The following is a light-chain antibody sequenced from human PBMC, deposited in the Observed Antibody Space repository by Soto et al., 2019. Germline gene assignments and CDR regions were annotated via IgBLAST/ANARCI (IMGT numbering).Light chain of an antibody. Sequence: MTQSAYTLSVSPGERVTLSCRASQILSSNLAWYQQKPGQAPRLLIYGAVTRATGVPARFSGSESGTEFTLTISSLQSEDFAVYYCQQYNNWPPIPFGQGTRLEI. V-gene: IGKV3-15*01. J-gene: IGKJ5*01. CDR3: QQYNNWPPIP. CDR1: QILSSN. CDR2: GAV.